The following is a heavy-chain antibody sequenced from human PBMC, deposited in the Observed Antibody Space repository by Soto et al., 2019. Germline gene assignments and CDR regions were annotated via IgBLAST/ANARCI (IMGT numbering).Heavy chain of an antibody. CDR2: ISAYNGNT. CDR3: ARANYGWGSYYNNRYYYYGMDV. J-gene: IGHJ6*02. Sequence: ASVKVSCKASGYTFTSYGISWVRQAPGQGLEWMGWISAYNGNTNYAQKLQGRVTMTTDTSTSTAYMELRSLRSDDTALYYWARANYGWGSYYNNRYYYYGMDVWGQGTTVTVSS. V-gene: IGHV1-18*01. D-gene: IGHD3-10*01. CDR1: GYTFTSYG.